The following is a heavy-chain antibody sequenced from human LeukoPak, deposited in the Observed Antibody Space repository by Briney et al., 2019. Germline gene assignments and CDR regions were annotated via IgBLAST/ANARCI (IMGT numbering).Heavy chain of an antibody. CDR1: GFTFSSYA. J-gene: IGHJ6*03. CDR3: AKRRGLELLYYYYMDV. V-gene: IGHV3-23*01. CDR2: ISDSGGST. D-gene: IGHD1-7*01. Sequence: GWALRLSCAASGFTFSSYAMSWVRQAPGKGLEGVSAISDSGGSTYYADSVKGRFTISRDNSKNTLYLQMNSLTAEDTAVYYCAKRRGLELLYYYYMDVWGKGTTVTVSS.